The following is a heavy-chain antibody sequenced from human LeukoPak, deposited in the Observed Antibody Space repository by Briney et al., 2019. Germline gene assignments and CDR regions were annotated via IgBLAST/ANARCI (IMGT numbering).Heavy chain of an antibody. CDR1: GLSVSSNF. CDR3: ARAPEGYFDY. V-gene: IGHV3-33*08. D-gene: IGHD1-14*01. J-gene: IGHJ4*02. Sequence: GGSLRLSCAPSGLSVSSNFMSWVRQVPGKGLEWVAVIWFDGSDKWYADSVKGRFTISRDNSKNTLYLQMNSLRAEDTAVYYCARAPEGYFDYWGQGTLVTVSS. CDR2: IWFDGSDK.